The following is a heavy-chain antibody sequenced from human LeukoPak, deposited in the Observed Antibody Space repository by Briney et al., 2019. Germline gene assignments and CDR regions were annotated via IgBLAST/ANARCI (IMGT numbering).Heavy chain of an antibody. J-gene: IGHJ3*02. D-gene: IGHD2-15*01. CDR3: ARDPMAVAATLDAFDI. CDR1: GGSVSSGSYY. Sequence: SETLSLTCTVSGGSVSSGSYYRSWIRQPPGKGLEWIGYIYYSGSTNYNPSLKSRVTISVDTSKNQFSLKLSSVTAADTAVYYCARDPMAVAATLDAFDIWGQGTMVTVSS. V-gene: IGHV4-61*01. CDR2: IYYSGST.